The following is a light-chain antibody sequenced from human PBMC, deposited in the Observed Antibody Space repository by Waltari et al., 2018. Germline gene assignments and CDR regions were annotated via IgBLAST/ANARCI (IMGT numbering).Light chain of an antibody. CDR3: QQGKSFPLT. CDR2: AAS. V-gene: IGKV1-12*01. CDR1: QDITSY. Sequence: DIQMNQFPSCVSASVGDRVTITCRASQDITSYSAWYQQKPGKAPKLLMYAASSLLSGVPSRFSGSGSGTDFTLTISSLQPEDFATYYCQQGKSFPLTFGGGTKVEIK. J-gene: IGKJ4*01.